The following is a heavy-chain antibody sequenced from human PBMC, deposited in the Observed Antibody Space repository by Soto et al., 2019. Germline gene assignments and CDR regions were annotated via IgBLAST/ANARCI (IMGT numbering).Heavy chain of an antibody. CDR3: ARSMVRGVIIRRLDYYYGMDV. CDR1: VGSISSYY. J-gene: IGHJ6*02. V-gene: IGHV4-59*01. D-gene: IGHD3-10*01. Sequence: PSETLSLTCTVSVGSISSYYWSWIRQPPGKGLEWIGYIYYSGSTNYNPSLKSRVTISVDTSKNQFSLKLSSVTAADTAVYYCARSMVRGVIIRRLDYYYGMDVWGQGTTVTVSS. CDR2: IYYSGST.